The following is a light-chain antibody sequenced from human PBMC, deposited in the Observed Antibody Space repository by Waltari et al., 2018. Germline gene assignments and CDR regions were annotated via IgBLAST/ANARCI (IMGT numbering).Light chain of an antibody. Sequence: QSVLTQPPSVSGAPGQRVTIPCPGSGSNIGAGYDVHWYQHLPRAAPKPLIYGSSSRPLGVPDRFFGSTSGTSASLAITGLQAEDEGDYYCQSYDTSLSVVFGGGTKLTVL. CDR1: GSNIGAGYD. J-gene: IGLJ3*02. CDR2: GSS. V-gene: IGLV1-40*01. CDR3: QSYDTSLSVV.